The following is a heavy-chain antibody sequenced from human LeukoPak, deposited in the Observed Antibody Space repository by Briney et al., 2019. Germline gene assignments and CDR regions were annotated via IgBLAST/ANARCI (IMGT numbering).Heavy chain of an antibody. D-gene: IGHD6-13*01. CDR3: ARASSSWYVFDP. Sequence: SETLSLTRAVYGGSFSGYYWSWIRQPPGKGLEWIGEINHSGSTNYNPSLKSRVTISVDTSKNQFSLKLSSVIAADTAVYYCARASSSWYVFDPWGQGTLVTVSS. V-gene: IGHV4-34*01. CDR1: GGSFSGYY. J-gene: IGHJ5*02. CDR2: INHSGST.